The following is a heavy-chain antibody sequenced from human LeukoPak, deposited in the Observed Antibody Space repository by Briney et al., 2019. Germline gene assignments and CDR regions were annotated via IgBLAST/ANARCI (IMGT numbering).Heavy chain of an antibody. V-gene: IGHV1-2*04. CDR3: ARGYYYDSSGYYQLDY. J-gene: IGHJ4*02. CDR2: INLNNDDT. CDR1: GYTFTGYY. Sequence: ASVKVSCKASGYTFTGYYMHWVRQAPGQGLEWTGWINLNNDDTNYAQRFQGWVTMTRDTSISTAYMELSRLRSDDTAVYYCARGYYYDSSGYYQLDYWGQGTLVTVSS. D-gene: IGHD3-22*01.